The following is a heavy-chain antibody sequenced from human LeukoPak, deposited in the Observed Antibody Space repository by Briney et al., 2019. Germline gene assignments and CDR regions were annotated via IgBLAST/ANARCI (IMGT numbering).Heavy chain of an antibody. D-gene: IGHD3-10*01. Sequence: PSETLSLTCTVSGGSVSSYYWSWIRQPPGKGLEWIGYIYYSGSTNYKPSLKSRVTISVDTPKNQFSLKLSSVTAADTAVYYCASTAIGWFGELLSYFQHWGQGTLVTVSS. CDR2: IYYSGST. CDR1: GGSVSSYY. CDR3: ASTAIGWFGELLSYFQH. J-gene: IGHJ1*01. V-gene: IGHV4-59*02.